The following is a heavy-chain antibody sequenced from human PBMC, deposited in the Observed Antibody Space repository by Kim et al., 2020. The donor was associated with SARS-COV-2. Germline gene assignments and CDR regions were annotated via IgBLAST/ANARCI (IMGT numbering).Heavy chain of an antibody. D-gene: IGHD3-10*01. J-gene: IGHJ6*02. Sequence: IDYAGSVRGRTTTSRHNAKNLLYLQMSSLRPEDTAIYHCVKDIVPGGADVWGQGTTVTVSS. CDR3: VKDIVPGGADV. CDR2: I. V-gene: IGHV3-9*01.